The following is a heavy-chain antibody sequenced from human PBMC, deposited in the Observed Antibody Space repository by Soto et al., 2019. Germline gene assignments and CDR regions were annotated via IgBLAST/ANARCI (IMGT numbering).Heavy chain of an antibody. CDR1: GGSFSGYY. CDR2: INHSGST. J-gene: IGHJ6*02. D-gene: IGHD3-3*01. V-gene: IGHV4-34*01. CDR3: ARGLSLPFLEWPYYYYGMDV. Sequence: SETLSLTCAVYGGSFSGYYWSWIRQPPGKGLEWIGEINHSGSTNYNPSLKSRVTISVDTSKNQFSLKLSSVTAADTAVYYCARGLSLPFLEWPYYYYGMDVWGQGTTVTVSS.